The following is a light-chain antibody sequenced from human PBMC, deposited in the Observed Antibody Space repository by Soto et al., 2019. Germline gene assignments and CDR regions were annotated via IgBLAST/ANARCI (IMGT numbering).Light chain of an antibody. J-gene: IGLJ3*02. CDR2: GNR. Sequence: QSALTQPASVSGSPGQSITISCTGTSSDVGSYDLVSWYQQHPGKAPKLVIFGNRNRPSGVPERFSGSKSGTSASLAITGLQAEDEADYYCQAYDYSLTASVFGGGTQLTVL. V-gene: IGLV2-14*02. CDR3: QAYDYSLTASV. CDR1: SSDVGSYDL.